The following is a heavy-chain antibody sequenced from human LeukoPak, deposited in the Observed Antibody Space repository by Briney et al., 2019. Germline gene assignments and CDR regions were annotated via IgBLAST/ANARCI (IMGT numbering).Heavy chain of an antibody. CDR1: GFTFSSYG. J-gene: IGHJ4*02. CDR2: ISYDGSNK. Sequence: GGSLRLSCAASGFTFSSYGMHWVRQAPGKGLEWVAVISYDGSNKYYADSVKGRSTISRDNSKNTLYLQMNSLRAEDTAVYYCAPSPDYYDSSGYRHWGQGTLVTVSS. CDR3: APSPDYYDSSGYRH. V-gene: IGHV3-30*03. D-gene: IGHD3-22*01.